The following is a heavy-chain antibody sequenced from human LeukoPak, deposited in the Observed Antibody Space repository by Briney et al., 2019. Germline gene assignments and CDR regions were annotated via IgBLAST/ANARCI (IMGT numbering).Heavy chain of an antibody. Sequence: ASVKVSCKASGGTFSSYAISWVRQAPGQGLEWMGGIIPIFGTANYAQKFQGRVTITADESTSTAYMELSSLRSEDTAVYYCARDTGYCSSTRCQPNWCEPWGQGTLVTVSS. CDR1: GGTFSSYA. D-gene: IGHD2-2*01. CDR2: IIPIFGTA. CDR3: ARDTGYCSSTRCQPNWCEP. J-gene: IGHJ5*02. V-gene: IGHV1-69*01.